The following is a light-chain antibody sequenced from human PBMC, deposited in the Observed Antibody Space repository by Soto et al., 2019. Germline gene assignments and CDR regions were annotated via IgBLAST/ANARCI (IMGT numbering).Light chain of an antibody. J-gene: IGKJ1*01. CDR3: QQYGSLSWT. V-gene: IGKV3-20*01. CDR2: VAS. Sequence: EIVLTQSPGTLSLSPGERATLSCRASQSVGSDYLAWYQQKPGQAPRIVIFVASGRATGIPDRFSGSGSGTDFTLTISRLEPEDFAVYYCQQYGSLSWTFGQGTKVDI. CDR1: QSVGSDY.